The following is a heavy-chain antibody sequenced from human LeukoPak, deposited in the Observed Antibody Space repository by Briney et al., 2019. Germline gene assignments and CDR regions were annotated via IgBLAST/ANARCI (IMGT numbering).Heavy chain of an antibody. J-gene: IGHJ5*02. V-gene: IGHV4-61*02. CDR3: ARDPEYNWFDP. CDR2: IYTSGST. Sequence: SETLSLTCTVSGGSISSGSYYWSWIRQPAGKGLEWIGRIYTSGSTNYNPSLKSRVTISVDTSKNQFSLKLSSVTAADTAVYYCARDPEYNWFDPWGQGTLVTVSS. D-gene: IGHD6-6*01. CDR1: GGSISSGSYY.